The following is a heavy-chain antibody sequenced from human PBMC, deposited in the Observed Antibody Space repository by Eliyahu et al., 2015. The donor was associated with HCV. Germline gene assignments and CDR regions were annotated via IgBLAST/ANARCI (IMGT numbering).Heavy chain of an antibody. Sequence: KTRFTISRDNSKNTLYLQMNSLRAEDTAVYYCAKDRWTWRGYLDYWGQGTLVTVSS. J-gene: IGHJ4*02. D-gene: IGHD3-3*01. CDR3: AKDRWTWRGYLDY. V-gene: IGHV3-30*02.